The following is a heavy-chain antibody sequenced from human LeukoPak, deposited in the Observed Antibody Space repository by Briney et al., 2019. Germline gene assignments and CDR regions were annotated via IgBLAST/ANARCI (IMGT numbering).Heavy chain of an antibody. CDR2: IYSGGST. D-gene: IGHD6-13*01. V-gene: IGHV3-66*01. CDR3: ARGGPAAERFDY. J-gene: IGHJ4*02. Sequence: GGSLRLSCAASGFTVSSNYMSWVRQAPGKGLEWVSVIYSGGSTYYADSAKGRFTISRDNSKNTLYLQMNSLRAEDTAVYYCARGGPAAERFDYWGQGTLVTVSS. CDR1: GFTVSSNY.